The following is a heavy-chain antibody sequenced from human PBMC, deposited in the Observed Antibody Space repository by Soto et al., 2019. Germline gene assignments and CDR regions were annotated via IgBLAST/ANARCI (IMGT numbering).Heavy chain of an antibody. V-gene: IGHV1-24*01. D-gene: IGHD6-19*01. CDR2: FDPEDGET. CDR3: ATATTGQYSSGWYVDY. CDR1: GYTLTELS. Sequence: ASVKVSCTVSGYTLTELSMHWVRQAPGKGLEWMGGFDPEDGETIYAQKFQGRVTMTEDTSTDTAYMELSSLRSEDTAVYYCATATTGQYSSGWYVDYWGQGTLVTVSS. J-gene: IGHJ4*02.